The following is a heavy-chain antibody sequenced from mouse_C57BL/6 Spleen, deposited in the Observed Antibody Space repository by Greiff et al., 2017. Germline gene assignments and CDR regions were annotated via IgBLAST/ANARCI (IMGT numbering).Heavy chain of an antibody. CDR1: GYTFTSYW. CDR3: ARTTTVVLYYFDY. V-gene: IGHV1-64*01. CDR2: FNPNSGST. J-gene: IGHJ2*01. Sequence: QVQLQQPGAELVKPGASVTLSCTASGYTFTSYWIHWVKQRSGQGLEWIGMFNPNSGSTNYNEKFKSKATLTVDKSTSTAYMQLSSLTSEDSAVYYCARTTTVVLYYFDYWGQGTTLTVSS. D-gene: IGHD1-1*01.